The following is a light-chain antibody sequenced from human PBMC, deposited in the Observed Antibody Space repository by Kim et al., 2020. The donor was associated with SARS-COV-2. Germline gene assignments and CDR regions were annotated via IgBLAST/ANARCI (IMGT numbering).Light chain of an antibody. V-gene: IGLV1-44*01. J-gene: IGLJ2*01. Sequence: QSVLTQPPSMSGTPGQRVTISCSGLHSNIGNNAVNWYRHLPGKAPQLFIHDNDQRPAGVPDRFSASESGTSASLAINGLQSDDEADYYCAAWDDSLDGVIFDGGTHLSFL. CDR2: DND. CDR3: AAWDDSLDGVI. CDR1: HSNIGNNA.